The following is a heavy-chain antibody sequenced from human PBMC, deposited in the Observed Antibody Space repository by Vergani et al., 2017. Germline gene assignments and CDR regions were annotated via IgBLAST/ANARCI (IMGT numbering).Heavy chain of an antibody. J-gene: IGHJ4*02. D-gene: IGHD3-16*01. CDR3: AGDLWAPPDTC. CDR2: INPNSGGT. V-gene: IGHV1-2*02. Sequence: QVQLVQSGAEVKKPGSSVKVSCKASGGTFSSYAISWVRQAPGQGLEWMGWINPNSGGTNYAQKFQGRVTMTRDTSISTAYMELSRLRSDDTAVYYCAGDLWAPPDTCWGQGTLVTVSP. CDR1: GGTFSSYA.